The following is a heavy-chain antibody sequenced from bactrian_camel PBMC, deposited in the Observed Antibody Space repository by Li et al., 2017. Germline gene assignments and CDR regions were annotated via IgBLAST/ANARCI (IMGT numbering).Heavy chain of an antibody. D-gene: IGHD3*01. Sequence: QLVESGGGSVQAGGSLSLTCTASGPTYERGCMAWFRQAPGKEREGVAGIESDGSTSYADSVKGRFTISQDSAKNILYLQIDSLKPDDTGVYYCAAEVAPSTAGYCWTGLLLDFGHRGQGTQVTVS. CDR2: IESDGST. CDR1: GPTYERGC. CDR3: AAEVAPSTAGYCWTGLLLDFGH. J-gene: IGHJ6*01. V-gene: IGHV3S55*01.